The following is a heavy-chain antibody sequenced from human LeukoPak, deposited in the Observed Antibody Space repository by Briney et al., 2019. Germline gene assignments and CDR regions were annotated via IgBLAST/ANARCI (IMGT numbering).Heavy chain of an antibody. J-gene: IGHJ4*02. CDR3: ARDSDPYYYDSSGLDY. V-gene: IGHV4-59*12. CDR2: IYYSGST. CDR1: GGSISSYY. Sequence: SETLSLTCTVSGGSISSYYWSWIRQPPGKGLEWIGYIYYSGSTYYNPSLKSRVTISVDTSKNQFSLKLSSVTAADTAVYYCARDSDPYYYDSSGLDYWGQGTLVTVSS. D-gene: IGHD3-22*01.